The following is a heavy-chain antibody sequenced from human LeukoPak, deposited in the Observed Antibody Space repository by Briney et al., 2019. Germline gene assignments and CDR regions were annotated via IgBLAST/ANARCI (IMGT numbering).Heavy chain of an antibody. D-gene: IGHD3-9*01. J-gene: IGHJ4*02. V-gene: IGHV3-30*18. CDR2: ISYDGSNK. Sequence: GGSLRLSRAPSGFTFSSYGMHGVRQAPAKGLEGVAVISYDGSNKYYADSVKGRFTISRDNSKNTLYLQMNSLRAEDTAVYYCAKPDILTGYYLGYFDYWGQGTLVTVSS. CDR1: GFTFSSYG. CDR3: AKPDILTGYYLGYFDY.